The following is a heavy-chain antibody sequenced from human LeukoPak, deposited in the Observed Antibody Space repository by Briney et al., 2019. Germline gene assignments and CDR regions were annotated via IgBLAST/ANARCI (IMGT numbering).Heavy chain of an antibody. CDR1: GFPFSNSW. J-gene: IGHJ6*04. CDR2: INKDGGGI. CDR3: AVGNSMDV. V-gene: IGHV3-7*03. D-gene: IGHD1/OR15-1a*01. Sequence: GGSLRLSCAVSGFPFSNSWMYWVRQAPGKGLEGVANINKDGGGISYVDSVKGRFIISRDNARHSLYLQMNSLRVEDTAVYFCAVGNSMDVWGKGTAVTVSS.